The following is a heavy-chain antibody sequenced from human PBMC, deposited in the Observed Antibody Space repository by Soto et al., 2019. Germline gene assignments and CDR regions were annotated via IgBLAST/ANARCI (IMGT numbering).Heavy chain of an antibody. CDR3: ARVERGTVTHVVDAFDI. J-gene: IGHJ3*02. Sequence: QVQLQQWGAGLLKPSETLSLTCAVYGGFVSSGSYYWSWIRQPPGKGLEWIGEMSHSGGTHFNPSRKSRVTISVDTSKKQFALKMRSVTAADTSLYYCARVERGTVTHVVDAFDIWGRGTMVSVSS. V-gene: IGHV4-34*01. CDR1: GGFVSSGSYY. D-gene: IGHD3-16*01. CDR2: MSHSGGT.